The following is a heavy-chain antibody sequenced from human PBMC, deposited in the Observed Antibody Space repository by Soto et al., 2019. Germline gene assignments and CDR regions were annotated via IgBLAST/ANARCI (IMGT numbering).Heavy chain of an antibody. D-gene: IGHD6-6*01. Sequence: QVQLQESGPGLVKPSETLSLTCTVSGGSVSSGSYYWNWIRQPPGKGLEWIGYIYYSGSTNYNPSLKSRVTISVDTAKNQFSLKLSSVTAADTAVYYCARGLRYSSSSEGYYDYGMDDWGQGTTVTVSS. CDR3: ARGLRYSSSSEGYYDYGMDD. CDR1: GGSVSSGSYY. CDR2: IYYSGST. J-gene: IGHJ6*02. V-gene: IGHV4-61*01.